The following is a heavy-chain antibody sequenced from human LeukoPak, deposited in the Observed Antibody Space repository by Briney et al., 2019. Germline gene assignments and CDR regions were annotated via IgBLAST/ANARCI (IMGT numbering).Heavy chain of an antibody. D-gene: IGHD3-10*01. J-gene: IGHJ4*02. Sequence: GGSLRLSCAASGFTFSSYEMNWVRQAPGKGLEWVSYISSSGSTIYYADSVKGRFTISRDNAKNSLYLQMNSLRAEDTAVYYCARVYYGSGSHDYWGLGTLVTVSS. CDR3: ARVYYGSGSHDY. CDR2: ISSSGSTI. V-gene: IGHV3-48*03. CDR1: GFTFSSYE.